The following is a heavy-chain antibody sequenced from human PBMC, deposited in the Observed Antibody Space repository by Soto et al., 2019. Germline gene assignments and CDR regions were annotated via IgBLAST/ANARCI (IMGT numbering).Heavy chain of an antibody. J-gene: IGHJ3*02. Sequence: QLHLVQSGAVVKKPGASVTVSCSASGYPVTAYYMHWVRQAPGRGLEWMGGINPATGAAKYTQTFPGRVTIARGTFTGSVFMGLGGLTSEETAVFYWGIGGGVGVAGSPAFDMWGQGTLVTVSS. D-gene: IGHD6-19*01. CDR3: GIGGGVGVAGSPAFDM. V-gene: IGHV1-2*02. CDR2: INPATGAA. CDR1: GYPVTAYY.